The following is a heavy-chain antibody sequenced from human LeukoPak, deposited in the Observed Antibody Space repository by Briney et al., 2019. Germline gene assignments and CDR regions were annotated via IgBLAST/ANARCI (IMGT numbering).Heavy chain of an antibody. CDR2: INPNSGST. Sequence: ASVKVSCKASGYTFTSYYMHWVRQAPGQGLEWMGIINPNSGSTNYAQKFQGRVTMTTDTSTSTAYMELRSLRSDDTAVYYCAISAYYYDSSEEFFDYWGQGTLVTVSS. J-gene: IGHJ4*02. V-gene: IGHV1-46*01. D-gene: IGHD3-22*01. CDR1: GYTFTSYY. CDR3: AISAYYYDSSEEFFDY.